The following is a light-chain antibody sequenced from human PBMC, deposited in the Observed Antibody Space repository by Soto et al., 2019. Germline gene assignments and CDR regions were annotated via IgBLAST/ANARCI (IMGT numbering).Light chain of an antibody. Sequence: QSALTQPASVSGSPGQPITISCTETPSNIGAYNFVSWYQQHPGEVPKLILYDVNVRPSGVSNRFSGSKSGNTASLTISGLQAEDEADYYCTSWTTSTTMIFGGGTKLTVL. CDR3: TSWTTSTTMI. V-gene: IGLV2-14*03. CDR2: DVN. J-gene: IGLJ2*01. CDR1: PSNIGAYNF.